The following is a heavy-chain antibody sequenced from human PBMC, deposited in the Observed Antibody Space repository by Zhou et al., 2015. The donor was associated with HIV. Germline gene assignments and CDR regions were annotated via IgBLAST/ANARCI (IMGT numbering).Heavy chain of an antibody. CDR1: GFTFSNFD. CDR2: ISYDGNIK. Sequence: QVQLVESGGGVVQPGRSLRLSCAASGFTFSNFDMHWVRQAPGKGLEWMAVISYDGNIKFFADSSVKGRITISRDNSKNTLYLQMNSLRAEDTALYYCARDATYDFWSGFNYYYMDVWGKGTTVTVSS. D-gene: IGHD3-3*01. V-gene: IGHV3-30-3*01. J-gene: IGHJ6*03. CDR3: ARDATYDFWSGFNYYYMDV.